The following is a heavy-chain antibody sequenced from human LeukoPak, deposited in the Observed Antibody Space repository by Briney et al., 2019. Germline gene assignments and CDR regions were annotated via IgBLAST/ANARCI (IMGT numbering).Heavy chain of an antibody. CDR3: ARVRRYSLGSSVDY. CDR2: IYYSGTT. V-gene: IGHV4-59*01. CDR1: SDSISSYY. Sequence: SETLSLTCTVSSDSISSYYWSWIRQPPGKGLEWIGYIYYSGTTKYNPSLKSRVTISIDTSKNQFSLKLSSVTAADTAVYCCARVRRYSLGSSVDYWGQGTLVTVSS. J-gene: IGHJ4*02. D-gene: IGHD5-18*01.